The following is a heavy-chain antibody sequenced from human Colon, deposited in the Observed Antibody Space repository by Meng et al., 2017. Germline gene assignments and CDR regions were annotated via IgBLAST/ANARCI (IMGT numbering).Heavy chain of an antibody. V-gene: IGHV4-34*01. J-gene: IGHJ5*02. CDR3: ATGLRHGDWFDP. CDR1: GGSFSGFY. Sequence: QVQLRQGGAGLLKPSETLSLTCAVSGGSFSGFYWSWIRQPPGKGLEWIGEIDHFGISNYNSSLKGRLTMSVDTSKKQISLTLTSVTAADTAVYYCATGLRHGDWFDPWGPGTLVTVSS. D-gene: IGHD4-17*01. CDR2: IDHFGIS.